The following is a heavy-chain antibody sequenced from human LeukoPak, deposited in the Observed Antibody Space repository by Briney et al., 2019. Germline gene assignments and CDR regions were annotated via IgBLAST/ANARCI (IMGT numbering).Heavy chain of an antibody. V-gene: IGHV6-1*01. Sequence: SQTLSLTCALSGDSVSSKSVWNWIRQSTSRGLEWLGRIYYRSKWSNNYAVSVKSRITINPDTSKNQFSLQLSSVTAEDTALYYCARGDQNFDYWGQGTLVTVSS. CDR1: GDSVSSKSV. CDR3: ARGDQNFDY. D-gene: IGHD5-24*01. CDR2: IYYRSKWSN. J-gene: IGHJ4*02.